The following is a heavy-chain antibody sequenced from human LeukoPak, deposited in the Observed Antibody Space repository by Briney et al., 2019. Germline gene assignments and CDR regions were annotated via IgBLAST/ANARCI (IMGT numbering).Heavy chain of an antibody. CDR3: ARGDLRYFDWLPSIYYFDY. D-gene: IGHD3-9*01. CDR1: GFTFDDYG. V-gene: IGHV3-20*01. Sequence: GGSLRLSCAAYGFTFDDYGMSWVRQAPGKGLEWVSGINWNGGSTGYADSVKGRFTISRDNAKNSLYLQMNSLRAEDTALYHCARGDLRYFDWLPSIYYFDYWGQGTLVTVSS. J-gene: IGHJ4*02. CDR2: INWNGGST.